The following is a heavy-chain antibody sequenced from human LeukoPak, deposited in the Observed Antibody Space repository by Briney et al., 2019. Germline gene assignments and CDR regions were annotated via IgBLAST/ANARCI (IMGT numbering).Heavy chain of an antibody. V-gene: IGHV4-39*07. CDR1: GGSISSSSYY. CDR3: ARVVVVAAMFGGDYVRYFDY. CDR2: IYPRGST. J-gene: IGHJ4*02. Sequence: PSATLSLTCTVSGGSISSSSYYWGWIRQPPGKGLWWIGYIYPRGSTYYNPSLKGRVTISVDRSKNQFSLKLSSVTAADTAVYYCARVVVVAAMFGGDYVRYFDYWGQGTLVTVSS. D-gene: IGHD2-15*01.